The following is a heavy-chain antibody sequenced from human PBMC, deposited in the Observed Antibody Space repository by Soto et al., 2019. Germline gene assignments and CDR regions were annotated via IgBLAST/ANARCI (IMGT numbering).Heavy chain of an antibody. Sequence: SETLSLTCTVSGGSISSYYWSWIRQPPGKGLEWIGYIYYSGSTNYNPSLKSRVTISVDTSKNQFSLKLSSVTAADTAVYYCATGGSGSYYTSHSIWGQGTLVTVSS. D-gene: IGHD3-10*01. J-gene: IGHJ4*02. V-gene: IGHV4-59*01. CDR1: GGSISSYY. CDR2: IYYSGST. CDR3: ATGGSGSYYTSHSI.